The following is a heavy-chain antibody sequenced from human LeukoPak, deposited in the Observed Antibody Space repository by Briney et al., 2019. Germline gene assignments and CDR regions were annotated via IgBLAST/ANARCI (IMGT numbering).Heavy chain of an antibody. V-gene: IGHV3-7*01. J-gene: IGHJ3*02. Sequence: GGSLRLSCAASGFTFTKYWMTWVRQAPGKGLEWVGNIKQDGSDKNYMDSVKGRFTISRDNARNSLYLQMNSLRAEDTAVYYCARDMYYYDSSGSDYAFDIWGQGTMVTVSS. CDR2: IKQDGSDK. CDR1: GFTFTKYW. CDR3: ARDMYYYDSSGSDYAFDI. D-gene: IGHD3-22*01.